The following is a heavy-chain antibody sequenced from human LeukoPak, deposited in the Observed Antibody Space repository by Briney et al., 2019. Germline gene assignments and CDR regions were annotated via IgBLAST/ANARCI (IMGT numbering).Heavy chain of an antibody. CDR3: GGSAAHYYYMDV. Sequence: PGGSLRLSCAASGFTFSSYSMNWVRQAPGKGLEWVSSISSSSSYIYYADSVKGRFTISRDNAKNSLYLQMNSLRAEDTAVYYCGGSAAHYYYMDVWGKGTTVTVSS. J-gene: IGHJ6*03. V-gene: IGHV3-21*04. D-gene: IGHD2-2*01. CDR1: GFTFSSYS. CDR2: ISSSSSYI.